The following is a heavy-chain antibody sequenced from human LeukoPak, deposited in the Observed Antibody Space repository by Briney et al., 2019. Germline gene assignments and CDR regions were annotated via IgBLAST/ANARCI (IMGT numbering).Heavy chain of an antibody. CDR1: GYRFANYW. Sequence: GESLKISCKGSGYRFANYWIGWVRQMPGKGLEWMGIIYPDDSDTRYSPSFQGQVTISADKSISTAYLQWSSLRASDTAMYYCAIGGDSTTSCYRCFNYWGQGTLVTVSS. J-gene: IGHJ4*02. CDR2: IYPDDSDT. V-gene: IGHV5-51*01. CDR3: AIGGDSTTSCYRCFNY. D-gene: IGHD2-2*02.